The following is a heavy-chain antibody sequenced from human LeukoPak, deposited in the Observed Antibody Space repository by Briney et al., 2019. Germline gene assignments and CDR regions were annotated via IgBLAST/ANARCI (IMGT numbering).Heavy chain of an antibody. CDR2: INPNSGGT. D-gene: IGHD5-12*01. V-gene: IGHV1-2*02. Sequence: GASVKVFCTASGYTFTGYYMHWVRQAPGQGLEWMGWINPNSGGTNYAQKFQGRVTMTRDTSISTAYMELSRLRSDDTAVYYCARDGYSGYDLPFNWFDPWGQGTLVTVSS. CDR3: ARDGYSGYDLPFNWFDP. CDR1: GYTFTGYY. J-gene: IGHJ5*02.